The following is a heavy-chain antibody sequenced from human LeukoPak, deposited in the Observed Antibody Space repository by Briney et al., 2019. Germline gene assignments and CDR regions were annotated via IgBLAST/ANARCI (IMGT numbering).Heavy chain of an antibody. CDR2: ISSSGSTI. D-gene: IGHD5-18*01. CDR1: GFTFSSYE. V-gene: IGHV3-48*03. CDR3: ARDRYSYGANYYYYYGMDV. J-gene: IGHJ6*02. Sequence: PGGSLRLSCAASGFTFSSYEMNWVRQAPGKGLEWVSYISSSGSTINYADSVKGRFTISRDNAKNSLYLQMNSLRAEDTAVYYCARDRYSYGANYYYYYGMDVWGQGTTVTVSS.